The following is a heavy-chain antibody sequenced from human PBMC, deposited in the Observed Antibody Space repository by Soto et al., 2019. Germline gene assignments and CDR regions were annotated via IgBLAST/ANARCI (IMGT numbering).Heavy chain of an antibody. V-gene: IGHV1-24*01. J-gene: IGHJ4*02. CDR2: FDPEDGET. Sequence: ASVKVSCKVSGYTLTELSMHWVRQAPGKGLEWMGGFDPEDGETIYAQKFQGRVTMTEDTSTDTAYMELSSLRSEDTAVYYCATKFCGGDCYSLSFDYWGQGTLVTVS. CDR3: ATKFCGGDCYSLSFDY. D-gene: IGHD2-21*02. CDR1: GYTLTELS.